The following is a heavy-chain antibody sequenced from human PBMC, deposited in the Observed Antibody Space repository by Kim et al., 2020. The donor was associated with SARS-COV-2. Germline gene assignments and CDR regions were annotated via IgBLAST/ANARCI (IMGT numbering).Heavy chain of an antibody. CDR3: ARDAITDAFDI. Sequence: GGSLRLSCAASGFTFSSYSMNWVRQAPGKGLEWVSSISSSSSYIYYADSVKGRFTISRDNAKNSLYLQMNSLRAEDTAVYYCARDAITDAFDIWGQGTMVTVSS. CDR2: ISSSSSYI. V-gene: IGHV3-21*04. J-gene: IGHJ3*02. D-gene: IGHD2-2*01. CDR1: GFTFSSYS.